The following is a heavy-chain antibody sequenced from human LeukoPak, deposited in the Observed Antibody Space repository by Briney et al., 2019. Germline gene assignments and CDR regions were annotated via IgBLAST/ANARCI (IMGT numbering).Heavy chain of an antibody. CDR2: ISGSGGST. J-gene: IGHJ4*02. CDR3: AKSRIGWYDFDC. V-gene: IGHV3-23*01. Sequence: GGSLRLSCEASGFTFSSYAMSWVRQAPGKGLEWVSAISGSGGSTYYADSAKGRFTISRDNSENTLYMQINSVRVEDTAVYFCAKSRIGWYDFDCWGEGSLVTV. CDR1: GFTFSSYA. D-gene: IGHD6-19*01.